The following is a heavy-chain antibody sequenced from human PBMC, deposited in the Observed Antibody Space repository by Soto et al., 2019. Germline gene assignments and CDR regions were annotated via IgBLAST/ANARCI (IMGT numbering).Heavy chain of an antibody. Sequence: ASVKVSCKASGGTFSSYTISWVRQAPGQGLEWMGRIIPILGIANYAQKFQGRVTITADKSTSTAYMELSSLRSEDTAVYYCAESRTSYCSSTSCYYYYGMDVWGQGTTVTVSS. D-gene: IGHD2-2*01. J-gene: IGHJ6*02. CDR3: AESRTSYCSSTSCYYYYGMDV. V-gene: IGHV1-69*02. CDR1: GGTFSSYT. CDR2: IIPILGIA.